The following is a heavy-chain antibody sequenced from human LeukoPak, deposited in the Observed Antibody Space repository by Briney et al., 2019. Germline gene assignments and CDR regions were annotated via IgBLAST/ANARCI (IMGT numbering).Heavy chain of an antibody. J-gene: IGHJ5*02. Sequence: GGSLRLSCAASGFTFSDYYMSWIRQAPGKGLESVSYTSSSGSTIYYADSVKGRFTISRDNAKNTLYLQMNSLRAYDTAVYYCARVEKKLIVGSTNHWFDPWGQGTLVTVSS. CDR3: ARVEKKLIVGSTNHWFDP. CDR1: GFTFSDYY. CDR2: TSSSGSTI. V-gene: IGHV3-11*04. D-gene: IGHD1-26*01.